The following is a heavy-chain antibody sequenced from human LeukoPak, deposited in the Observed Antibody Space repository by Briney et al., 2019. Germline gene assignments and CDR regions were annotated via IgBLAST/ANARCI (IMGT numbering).Heavy chain of an antibody. J-gene: IGHJ4*02. D-gene: IGHD2-2*01. CDR2: IRYDGSNK. CDR1: GFTFSSYG. CDR3: ATLRLPAATTKAFHY. V-gene: IGHV3-30*02. Sequence: GGSLRLSCAASGFTFSSYGMHWVRQAPGKWLEWVAFIRYDGSNKYYADSVKGRFTISRDNSKNTLYLQMNSLRAEGTAVYYCATLRLPAATTKAFHYWGQGTLVTVSS.